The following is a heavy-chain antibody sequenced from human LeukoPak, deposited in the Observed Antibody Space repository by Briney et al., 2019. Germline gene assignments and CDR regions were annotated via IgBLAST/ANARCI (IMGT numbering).Heavy chain of an antibody. V-gene: IGHV4-39*07. Sequence: SETLSLTCTVSGGSISSSSYYWSWIRQPPGKGLEWIGEINHSGSTNYNPSLKSRVTISVDTSKNQFSLKLSSVTAADTAVYYCARGGYVTFDYWGQGTLVTVSS. CDR3: ARGGYVTFDY. D-gene: IGHD5-18*01. CDR2: INHSGST. J-gene: IGHJ4*02. CDR1: GGSISSSSYY.